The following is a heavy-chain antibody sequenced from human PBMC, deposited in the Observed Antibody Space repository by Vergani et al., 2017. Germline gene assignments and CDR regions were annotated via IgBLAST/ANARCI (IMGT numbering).Heavy chain of an antibody. CDR2: ISPDGSAT. CDR3: AKARDPNCTGGNCYSYYYGLDL. J-gene: IGHJ6*02. D-gene: IGHD2-8*02. Sequence: EVQLVESGGGLVQPGGSLRLSCAASGFSLSRFWMSWVRQAPEKGLEWVAHISPDGSATSYVDSVKGQFTISRDNTKNSLSLQMSGLRVEDTAVYYCAKARDPNCTGGNCYSYYYGLDLWGQGTTVTVSS. V-gene: IGHV3-7*01. CDR1: GFSLSRFW.